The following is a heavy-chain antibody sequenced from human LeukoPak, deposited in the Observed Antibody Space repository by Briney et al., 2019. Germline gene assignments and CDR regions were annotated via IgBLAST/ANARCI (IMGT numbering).Heavy chain of an antibody. Sequence: PSETLSLTCAVYGGSFSGYYWSWVRQPPEKGLEWIGEINHSGSTNYNPSLKSRVTISVDTSKNQFSLKLSSVTAADTAVYYCARVVPAANYYYYYMDVWGKGTTVTVSS. CDR2: INHSGST. D-gene: IGHD2-2*01. CDR3: ARVVPAANYYYYYMDV. V-gene: IGHV4-34*01. J-gene: IGHJ6*03. CDR1: GGSFSGYY.